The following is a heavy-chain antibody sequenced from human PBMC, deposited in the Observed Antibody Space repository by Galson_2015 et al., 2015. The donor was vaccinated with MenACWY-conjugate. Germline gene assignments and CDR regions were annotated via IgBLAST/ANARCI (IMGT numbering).Heavy chain of an antibody. CDR1: GFTFSYG. CDR2: ISGSGSIT. J-gene: IGHJ3*02. Sequence: SLRLSCAASGFTFSYGMSWVRQAPGTGLGGVSGISGSGSITYYADSVKGRFIISRDNSKNTLYLQMSSLRAEDTAVYYCVKGWQQLGDIWGQGTMVTVSS. CDR3: VKGWQQLGDI. D-gene: IGHD6-13*01. V-gene: IGHV3-23*01.